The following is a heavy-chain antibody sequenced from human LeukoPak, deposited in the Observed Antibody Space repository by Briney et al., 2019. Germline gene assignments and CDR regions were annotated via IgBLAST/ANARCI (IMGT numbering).Heavy chain of an antibody. CDR2: ISSSTSTI. V-gene: IGHV3-48*01. CDR1: GFTFSSYN. D-gene: IGHD2-15*01. J-gene: IGHJ4*02. CDR3: ARDNGYCSGGSCAPVPFDY. Sequence: PGGSLRLSCAASGFTFSSYNMNWVRQAPWKGLEWVSYISSSTSTIYYADSVKGRFTISRDNAKNSLYLQMHSLRAEDTAVYYCARDNGYCSGGSCAPVPFDYWGQGTLVTVSS.